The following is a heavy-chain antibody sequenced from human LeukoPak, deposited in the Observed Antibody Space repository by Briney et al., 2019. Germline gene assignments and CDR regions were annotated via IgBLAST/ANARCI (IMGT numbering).Heavy chain of an antibody. V-gene: IGHV4-59*01. CDR2: VYYSGST. Sequence: SETLSLTCSVSGGSIRSYYWSWIRQPPGKGLEWIGYVYYSGSTNYNPSLKSRVTMSVDTSKNQFSLKLNSMTAADTAVYYCARDRGSSWSHWGQGTLVTVSS. J-gene: IGHJ4*02. D-gene: IGHD6-19*01. CDR3: ARDRGSSWSH. CDR1: GGSIRSYY.